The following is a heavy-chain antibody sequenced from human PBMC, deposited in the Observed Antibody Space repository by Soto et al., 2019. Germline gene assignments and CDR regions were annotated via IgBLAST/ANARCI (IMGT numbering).Heavy chain of an antibody. CDR1: GFTFSSYG. V-gene: IGHV3-30*18. J-gene: IGHJ3*02. Sequence: PGGSLRLSCAASGFTFSSYGMHWVRQAPGKGLEWVAVISYDGSNKYYADSVKGRFTISRDNSKNTLYLQMNSLRAEDTAVYYCAKRSLRRRLITMIPDDAFDIWGQGTMVTVSS. CDR3: AKRSLRRRLITMIPDDAFDI. D-gene: IGHD3-22*01. CDR2: ISYDGSNK.